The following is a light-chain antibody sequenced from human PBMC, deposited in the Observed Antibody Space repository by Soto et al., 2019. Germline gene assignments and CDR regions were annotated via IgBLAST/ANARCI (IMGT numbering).Light chain of an antibody. CDR2: SNN. Sequence: QAVVTQPPSASGTPGQRVTISCSGSSSNIGSNTVNWYQQLPGTAPKLLIYSNNQRPSGVPDRFSGSKSGTSASLAISGLQSEDEADYYCAAWDDSLVFDGGTKLTVL. V-gene: IGLV1-44*01. CDR3: AAWDDSLV. CDR1: SSNIGSNT. J-gene: IGLJ2*01.